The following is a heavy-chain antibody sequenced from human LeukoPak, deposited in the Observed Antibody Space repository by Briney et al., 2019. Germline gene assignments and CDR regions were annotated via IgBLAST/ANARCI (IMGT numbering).Heavy chain of an antibody. CDR3: AKDGGDLGYCSGGSCYGLNDY. D-gene: IGHD2-15*01. V-gene: IGHV3-23*01. CDR2: ISGSGGST. CDR1: GFTFSSYA. Sequence: GGSLRLSCAASGFTFSSYAMSWVRQAPGKGLEWVSAISGSGGSTYYADSVKGRFTISRDNSKNTLYLQMNSLRAEDTAVYYCAKDGGDLGYCSGGSCYGLNDYWGQGTLVTVSP. J-gene: IGHJ4*02.